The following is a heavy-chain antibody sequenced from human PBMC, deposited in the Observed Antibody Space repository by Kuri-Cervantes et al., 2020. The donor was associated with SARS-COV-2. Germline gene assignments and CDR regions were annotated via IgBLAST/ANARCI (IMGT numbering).Heavy chain of an antibody. J-gene: IGHJ4*02. CDR1: GFTFSSYS. D-gene: IGHD1-26*01. V-gene: IGHV3-21*01. CDR3: ARDYSGADY. Sequence: GGSLRLSCAASGFTFSSYSMHWVRQAPGKGLEWVSFISNRGNYIYYADSMKGRFIISRDNAKNSLYLQINSLRAEDMAVYYCARDYSGADYWGRGTLVTVSS. CDR2: ISNRGNYI.